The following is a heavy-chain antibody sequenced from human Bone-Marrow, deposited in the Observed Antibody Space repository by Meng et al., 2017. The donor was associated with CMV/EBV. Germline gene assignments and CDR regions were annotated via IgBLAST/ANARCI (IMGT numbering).Heavy chain of an antibody. CDR1: GGTFSSYA. CDR2: MNPNSGNT. Sequence: ASVKVSCKASGGTFSSYAISWVRQAPGQGLEWMGWMNPNSGNTGYAQKFQGRVTMTRNTSISTAYMELSSLRSEDTAVYYCASSLYCSSTSCYPWENYYYYGIDVWGQGTTVTVSS. V-gene: IGHV1-8*02. D-gene: IGHD2-2*01. CDR3: ASSLYCSSTSCYPWENYYYYGIDV. J-gene: IGHJ6*02.